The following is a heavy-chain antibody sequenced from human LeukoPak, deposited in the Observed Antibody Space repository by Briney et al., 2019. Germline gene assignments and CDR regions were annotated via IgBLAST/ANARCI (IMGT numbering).Heavy chain of an antibody. D-gene: IGHD1/OR15-1a*01. Sequence: SETPSLTCTVSGGSISSYYWSWIRQPPGKGLEWIGYIYYSGSTNYNPSLKSRVTISVDTSKNQFSLKLSSVTAADTAVYYCARETTAGLGWFDPWGQGTLVTVSS. CDR2: IYYSGST. CDR1: GGSISSYY. J-gene: IGHJ5*02. V-gene: IGHV4-59*01. CDR3: ARETTAGLGWFDP.